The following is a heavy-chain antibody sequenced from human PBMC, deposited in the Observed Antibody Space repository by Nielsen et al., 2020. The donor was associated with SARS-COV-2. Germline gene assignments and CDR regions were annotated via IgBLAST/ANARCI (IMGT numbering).Heavy chain of an antibody. Sequence: ASVKVSCKASGNTFTTNVMHWVRQAPGQRLEWVGWIHAGNGNTQYSRKFQDRVTITRDTSASTVYMELSSLRSEDSAVYYCARGYDYDYWGQGTLVTVSS. D-gene: IGHD5-12*01. CDR1: GNTFTTNV. CDR2: IHAGNGNT. J-gene: IGHJ4*02. V-gene: IGHV1-3*01. CDR3: ARGYDYDY.